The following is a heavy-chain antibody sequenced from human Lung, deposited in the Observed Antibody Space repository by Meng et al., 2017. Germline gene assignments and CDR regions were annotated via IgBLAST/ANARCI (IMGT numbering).Heavy chain of an antibody. V-gene: IGHV1-18*01. CDR3: ARGTPGRSYSDY. CDR2: FVSNADT. J-gene: IGHJ4*02. D-gene: IGHD3-10*01. Sequence: QAQLLQSGAEVKKPGASVWSSCKASGYTSASYGISWFRQAPGQGLGWMGWFVSNADTYPAQKFQGRVTMTRDTHTSTDFMELRSLRFDDTAVYYCARGTPGRSYSDYWGQGTLVTVSS. CDR1: GYTSASYG.